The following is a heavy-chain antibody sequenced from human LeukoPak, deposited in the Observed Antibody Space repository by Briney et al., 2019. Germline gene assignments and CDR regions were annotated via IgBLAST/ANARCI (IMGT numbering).Heavy chain of an antibody. CDR3: ARAASSGWYYFDY. CDR2: ISAYNGNT. D-gene: IGHD6-19*01. CDR1: GYTFTSYG. V-gene: IGHV1-18*01. Sequence: ASVKVSCKASGYTFTSYGISWVRQAPGQGLEWMGWISAYNGNTNYAQKFQGRVTMTRDTSISTAYMELSRLRSDDTAVYYCARAASSGWYYFDYWGQGTLVTVSS. J-gene: IGHJ4*02.